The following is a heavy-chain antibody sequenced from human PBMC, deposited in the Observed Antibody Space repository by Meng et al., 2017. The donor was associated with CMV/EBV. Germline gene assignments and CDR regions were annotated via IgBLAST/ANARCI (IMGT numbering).Heavy chain of an antibody. CDR3: ARGLRFLYCSSTSCYTYYYYYGMDV. D-gene: IGHD2-2*02. CDR1: GGSFSGYY. Sequence: SETLSLTCAVYGGSFSGYYWSWIRQPPGKGLEWFGEINHSGSTNYNPSLKSRVTISVDPSKNHFSLQLSSVTAADTAVYYCARGLRFLYCSSTSCYTYYYYYGMDVWGQGTTVTVSS. V-gene: IGHV4-34*01. CDR2: INHSGST. J-gene: IGHJ6*02.